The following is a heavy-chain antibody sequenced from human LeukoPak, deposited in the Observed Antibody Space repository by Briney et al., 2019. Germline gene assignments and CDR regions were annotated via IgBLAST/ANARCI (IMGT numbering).Heavy chain of an antibody. D-gene: IGHD3-3*01. Sequence: GGSLRLSCAASGFTFSGYAMSWVRQAPGEGLEWVSPFNGNIAITWHADSVKGRFTIPRDNSKNTVYLEINRLRAEDHGFYYLSKASRATWSGAFCYHFDSWGQGTPVTVSS. V-gene: IGHV3-23*01. CDR1: GFTFSGYA. CDR3: SKASRATWSGAFCYHFDS. CDR2: FNGNIAIT. J-gene: IGHJ4*01.